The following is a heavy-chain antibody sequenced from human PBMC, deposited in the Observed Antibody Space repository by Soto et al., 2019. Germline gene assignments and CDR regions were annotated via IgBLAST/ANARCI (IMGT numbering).Heavy chain of an antibody. Sequence: QVQLQESGPGLVKPSETLSLTCTVSGGSISSYYWSWIRQPPGKGLEWIGYIYYSGSTNYNPSLKSRVTISVDTSKNQFSLKLSSVTAAHTAVYYCARGDPLLWFGKKVYYGMDVWGQGTTVTVSS. V-gene: IGHV4-59*01. D-gene: IGHD3-10*01. CDR2: IYYSGST. J-gene: IGHJ6*02. CDR1: GGSISSYY. CDR3: ARGDPLLWFGKKVYYGMDV.